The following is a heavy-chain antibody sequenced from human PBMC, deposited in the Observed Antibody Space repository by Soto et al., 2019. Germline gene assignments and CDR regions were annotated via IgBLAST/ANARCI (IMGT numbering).Heavy chain of an antibody. CDR3: AKSTELLGPLDYYYGMDV. CDR2: ISSSSSYI. J-gene: IGHJ6*02. Sequence: GGSLRLSCAASGFTFSSYSMNWVRQAPGKGLEWVSSISSSSSYIYYVDSVKGRFTISRDNSKNTLYLQMNSLRAEDTAVYYCAKSTELLGPLDYYYGMDVWGQGTTVTVSS. V-gene: IGHV3-21*01. CDR1: GFTFSSYS. D-gene: IGHD1-7*01.